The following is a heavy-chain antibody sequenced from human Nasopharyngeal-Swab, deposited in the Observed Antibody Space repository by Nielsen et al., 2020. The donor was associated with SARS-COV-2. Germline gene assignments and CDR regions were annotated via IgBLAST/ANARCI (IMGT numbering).Heavy chain of an antibody. Sequence: ASVKVSCKASAYSFTAYFMYWVRQAPGQGLEWMGRINPNTGGTKYAQKFQGRVTMTRDTSISTAYMELSRLRSDDTAVYYCARSTIAVAGPIVYWGQGTLVTVSS. V-gene: IGHV1-2*06. D-gene: IGHD6-19*01. CDR2: INPNTGGT. CDR1: AYSFTAYF. CDR3: ARSTIAVAGPIVY. J-gene: IGHJ4*02.